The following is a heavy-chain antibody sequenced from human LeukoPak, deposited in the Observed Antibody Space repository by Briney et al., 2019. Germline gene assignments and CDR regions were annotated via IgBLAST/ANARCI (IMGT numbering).Heavy chain of an antibody. CDR3: ARDRVVGLGIDNAFDI. Sequence: SVKVSCKASGGTFSSYAISWVRQAPGQGLGWMGGIIPVFGTANYAQKFQGRVTITADESTSTAYMELSSLRSEDTAVYYCARDRVVGLGIDNAFDIWGHGTMVTVSS. V-gene: IGHV1-69*13. J-gene: IGHJ3*02. D-gene: IGHD2-15*01. CDR2: IIPVFGTA. CDR1: GGTFSSYA.